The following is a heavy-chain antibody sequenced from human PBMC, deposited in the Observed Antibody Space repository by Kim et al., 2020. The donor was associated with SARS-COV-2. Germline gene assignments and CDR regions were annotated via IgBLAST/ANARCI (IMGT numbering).Heavy chain of an antibody. CDR3: ARGDRVGYYLDY. V-gene: IGHV3-74*01. J-gene: IGHJ4*02. D-gene: IGHD3-3*01. Sequence: GGSLRLSCAASGFTFSDYWMHWVRQAPGNGLVWVSRIYTDGTRTAYAASVTGRFTISRDNAKNTVYMQMNSLRAEDTAVYYCARGDRVGYYLDYWSQGILVTVYS. CDR2: IYTDGTRT. CDR1: GFTFSDYW.